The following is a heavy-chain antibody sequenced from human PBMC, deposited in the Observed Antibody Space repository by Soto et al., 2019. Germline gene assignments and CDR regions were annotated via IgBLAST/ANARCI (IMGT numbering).Heavy chain of an antibody. V-gene: IGHV3-30-3*01. CDR2: ISYDGSNK. CDR3: ARETLVRVGATDYYYYGMDV. Sequence: LRLSCAASGFTFSSYAMHWVRQAPGKGLEWVAVISYDGSNKYYADSVKGRFTISRDDSKNTLYLQMNSLRAEDTAVYYCARETLVRVGATDYYYYGMDVWGQGTTVTVSS. J-gene: IGHJ6*02. CDR1: GFTFSSYA. D-gene: IGHD1-26*01.